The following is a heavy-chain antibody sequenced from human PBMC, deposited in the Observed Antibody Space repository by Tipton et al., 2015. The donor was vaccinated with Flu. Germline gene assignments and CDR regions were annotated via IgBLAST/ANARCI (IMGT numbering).Heavy chain of an antibody. V-gene: IGHV4-39*07. Sequence: TLSLTCTVSGDSIRSANYYWGWVRQPPGKGLEWIGNIFHSGNTYRNPSLKSRVTISVDTSKNQFSLKLTSVTAADTAVYYCARRDYSNYVSEPKHWFDSWGQGSLVTVSS. J-gene: IGHJ5*01. CDR3: ARRDYSNYVSEPKHWFDS. CDR2: IFHSGNT. CDR1: GDSIRSANYY. D-gene: IGHD4-11*01.